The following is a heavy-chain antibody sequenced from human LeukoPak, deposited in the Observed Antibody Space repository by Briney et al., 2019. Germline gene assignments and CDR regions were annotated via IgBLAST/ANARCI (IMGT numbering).Heavy chain of an antibody. V-gene: IGHV3-48*01. D-gene: IGHD3-22*01. J-gene: IGHJ4*02. CDR2: ITNSGNSK. Sequence: HPGGSLRLSCAASEFTFSSYSMNWVRQAPGKGLEWVSYITNSGNSKSYADSVKGRFTISRDNTKNSLYLQMNGLRAEDTAVYYCARTGSSGYLTFDYWGQGILVTVSS. CDR3: ARTGSSGYLTFDY. CDR1: EFTFSSYS.